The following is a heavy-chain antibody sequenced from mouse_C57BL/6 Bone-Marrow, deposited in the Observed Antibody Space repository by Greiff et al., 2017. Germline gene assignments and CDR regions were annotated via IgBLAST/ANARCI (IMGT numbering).Heavy chain of an antibody. J-gene: IGHJ4*01. V-gene: IGHV1-59*01. CDR2: LDPSDSYT. CDR3: ASIVTTKYYAMDY. CDR1: GSTFTSYW. Sequence: VQLQQPGAELVRPGPSVKLSCKASGSTFTSYWMHWVQQRPGQGLEWLGVLDPSDSYTNYNQKFKGKATLTVDTSSSTAYMQLSSLTSEDSAVYYCASIVTTKYYAMDYWGQGTSGTVSS. D-gene: IGHD2-5*01.